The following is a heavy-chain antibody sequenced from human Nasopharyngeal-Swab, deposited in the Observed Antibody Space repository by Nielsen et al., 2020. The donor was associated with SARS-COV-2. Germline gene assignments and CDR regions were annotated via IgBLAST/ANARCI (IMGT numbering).Heavy chain of an antibody. Sequence: GSLRLPCAASAFTFSTYTMSWVRPAPGKGLEWLSYIYNDGRRTFYADSVKGRFTISRDNSKNTLYLQMNSLRTEDTAVYYCAKGGAFGEIGYWGQGTLVTVSS. V-gene: IGHV3-23*03. D-gene: IGHD3-10*01. CDR2: IYNDGRRT. J-gene: IGHJ4*02. CDR3: AKGGAFGEIGY. CDR1: AFTFSTYT.